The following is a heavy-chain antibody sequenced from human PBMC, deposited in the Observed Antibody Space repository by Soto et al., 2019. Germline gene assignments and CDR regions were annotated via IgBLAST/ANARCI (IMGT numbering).Heavy chain of an antibody. J-gene: IGHJ4*02. CDR2: IYSGGST. Sequence: EVQLVESGGGLVQPGGSLRLSCAASGFTVSSNYMSWVRQAPGKGLEWVSVIYSGGSTYYADSVRGRFTISRHNSKNTLYLEMNSLRAEDTAVYYCARGAAAGGFDYWGQGTLVTVSS. CDR1: GFTVSSNY. V-gene: IGHV3-53*04. D-gene: IGHD6-13*01. CDR3: ARGAAAGGFDY.